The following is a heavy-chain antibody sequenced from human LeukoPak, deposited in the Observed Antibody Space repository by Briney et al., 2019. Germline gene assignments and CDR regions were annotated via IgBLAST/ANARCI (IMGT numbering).Heavy chain of an antibody. D-gene: IGHD6-19*01. CDR2: IYYSGST. CDR1: GGSISSSSYY. CDR3: ARVAAGFVPFDY. V-gene: IGHV4-39*01. J-gene: IGHJ4*02. Sequence: PSETLSLTCTVSGGSISSSSYYWGWIRQPPGKGLEWIGSIYYSGSTYYNPSLKSQVTISVDTSKNQFSLKLSSVTAADTAVYYCARVAAGFVPFDYWGQGTLVTVSS.